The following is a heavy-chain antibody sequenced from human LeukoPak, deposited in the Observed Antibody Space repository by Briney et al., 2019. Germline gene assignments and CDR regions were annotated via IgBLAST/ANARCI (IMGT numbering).Heavy chain of an antibody. V-gene: IGHV1-46*01. CDR3: ARSSGYNTLSDY. J-gene: IGHJ4*02. CDR1: GYTFTNFF. CDR2: INPISGST. Sequence: ASVKVSCKASGYTFTNFFMHWVRQAPGQGLEWMGIINPISGSTSYEQKFQGRDTMTTDTSTNTVNMELSSLRSEDTAMYYCARSSGYNTLSDYWGQGTLVTVSS. D-gene: IGHD5-12*01.